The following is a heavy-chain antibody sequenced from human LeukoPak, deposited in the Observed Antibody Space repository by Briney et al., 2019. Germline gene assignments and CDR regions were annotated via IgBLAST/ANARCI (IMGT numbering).Heavy chain of an antibody. CDR1: GGSISSSSYY. D-gene: IGHD3-10*01. CDR3: ARVEEGYGSGRRENYYYYYMDV. Sequence: SETLSLTCTVSGGSISSSSYYWGWIRQPPGKGLEWIGSIYYSGSTYYNPSLKSRVTMSVDTSKNQFSLKLNSVTAADTAVYYCARVEEGYGSGRRENYYYYYMDVWGKGTTVTISS. CDR2: IYYSGST. J-gene: IGHJ6*03. V-gene: IGHV4-39*07.